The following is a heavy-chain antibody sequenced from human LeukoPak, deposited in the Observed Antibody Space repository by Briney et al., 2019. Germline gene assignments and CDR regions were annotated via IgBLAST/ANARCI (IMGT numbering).Heavy chain of an antibody. CDR2: IYYSGST. CDR3: TGYNYGYFDY. Sequence: SETLSLTCTVSGGSISSSSYYWGWIRQPPGKGLEWIGSIYYSGSTYYNPSLKSRVTISVDTSKNQFSLKLSSVTAADTAVYYCTGYNYGYFDYWGQGTLVTVSS. V-gene: IGHV4-39*07. J-gene: IGHJ4*02. CDR1: GGSISSSSYY. D-gene: IGHD5-18*01.